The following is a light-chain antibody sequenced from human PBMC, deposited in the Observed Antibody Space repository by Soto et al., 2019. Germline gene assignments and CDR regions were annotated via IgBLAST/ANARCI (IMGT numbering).Light chain of an antibody. CDR1: QSLVYKDGNTY. V-gene: IGKV2-30*01. J-gene: IGKJ2*01. Sequence: DVVMTQSPLSLPVTLGQPASISCRSSQSLVYKDGNTYLNWFQQRPGQSPRRLIYKVSNRDSGVPDRFSGSGSETDFTLKISRVEAEDVGVYYCMQGTQWPYTFGQGTKLEIK. CDR2: KVS. CDR3: MQGTQWPYT.